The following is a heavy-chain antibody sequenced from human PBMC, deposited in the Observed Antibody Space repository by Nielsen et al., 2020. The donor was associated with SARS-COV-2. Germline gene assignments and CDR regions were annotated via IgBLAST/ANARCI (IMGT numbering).Heavy chain of an antibody. V-gene: IGHV3-13*01. Sequence: GGSLRLSCAASGFTFNNYDMHWVRQATGKGLEWVSAIGTGGDTFYPGSVKGRFTISRENAKNSLYLQMNSLRAEDTAVYFCTNWNDGYWGQGTPVTVSS. D-gene: IGHD1-1*01. J-gene: IGHJ4*02. CDR1: GFTFNNYD. CDR2: IGTGGDT. CDR3: TNWNDGY.